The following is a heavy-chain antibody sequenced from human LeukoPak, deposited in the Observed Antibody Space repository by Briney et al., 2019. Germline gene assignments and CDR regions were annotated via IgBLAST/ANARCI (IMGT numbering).Heavy chain of an antibody. CDR1: GFTFSSYW. J-gene: IGHJ6*03. CDR3: ARVWRGYSGYDAYYYYYMDV. V-gene: IGHV3-20*04. D-gene: IGHD5-12*01. CDR2: INWNGGST. Sequence: GGSLRLSCAASGFTFSSYWMSWVRQAPGKGLEWVSGINWNGGSTGYADSVKGRFTISRDNAKNSLYLQMNSLRAEDTALYYCARVWRGYSGYDAYYYYYMDVWGKGTTVTVSS.